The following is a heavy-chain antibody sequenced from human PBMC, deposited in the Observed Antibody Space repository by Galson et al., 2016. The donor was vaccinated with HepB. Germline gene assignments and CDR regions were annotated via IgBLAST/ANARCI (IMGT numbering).Heavy chain of an antibody. V-gene: IGHV5-51*01. J-gene: IGHJ4*02. Sequence: QSGAEVTKPGESLKISCKGSGSSFTSSWIGWVRQMPGKGLEWMGIIYLGDSDTRYSPSFQGQVTISADKSISTAYLQWSSLKASDTAIYYCAGTTTVTTLFVYWGQGTLVTVSS. D-gene: IGHD4-17*01. CDR2: IYLGDSDT. CDR3: AGTTTVTTLFVY. CDR1: GSSFTSSW.